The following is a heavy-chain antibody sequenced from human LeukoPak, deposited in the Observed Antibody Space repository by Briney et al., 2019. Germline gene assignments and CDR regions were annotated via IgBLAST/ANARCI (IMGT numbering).Heavy chain of an antibody. CDR1: GYTFTGYY. CDR3: ARYTFGVVANWFDP. Sequence: ASVKVSCTASGYTFTGYYMHWVRQAPGQGLEWMGWINPNSGGTNYAQKFQGRVTMTRDTSISTAYMELSRLRSDDTAVYYCARYTFGVVANWFDPWGQGTLVTVSS. V-gene: IGHV1-2*02. J-gene: IGHJ5*02. D-gene: IGHD3-3*01. CDR2: INPNSGGT.